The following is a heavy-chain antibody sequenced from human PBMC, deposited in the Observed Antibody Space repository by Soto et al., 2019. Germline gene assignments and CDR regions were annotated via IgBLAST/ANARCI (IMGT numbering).Heavy chain of an antibody. Sequence: PSETLSLTCTVSGGSISSGGYYWSWIRQHPGKGLEWIGYIYYSGSTYYNPSLKSRVTISVDPSKNQFSLKLSSVTAADTAVYYCARDRAGVAADVWGQGTTVTVSS. CDR2: IYYSGST. V-gene: IGHV4-31*03. CDR1: GGSISSGGYY. D-gene: IGHD3-3*01. J-gene: IGHJ6*02. CDR3: ARDRAGVAADV.